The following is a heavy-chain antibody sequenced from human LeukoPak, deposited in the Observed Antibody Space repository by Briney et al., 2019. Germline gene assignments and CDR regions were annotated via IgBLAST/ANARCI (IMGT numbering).Heavy chain of an antibody. Sequence: PSETLSLTCAVCGGSFSGYYWSWIRQPPGKGLEWIGEINHSGSTNYNPSLKSRVTISVDTSKNQFSLKLSSVTAADTAVYYCARGPNYRAGRADYWGQGTLVTVSS. CDR3: ARGPNYRAGRADY. V-gene: IGHV4-34*01. CDR1: GGSFSGYY. D-gene: IGHD1-1*01. J-gene: IGHJ4*02. CDR2: INHSGST.